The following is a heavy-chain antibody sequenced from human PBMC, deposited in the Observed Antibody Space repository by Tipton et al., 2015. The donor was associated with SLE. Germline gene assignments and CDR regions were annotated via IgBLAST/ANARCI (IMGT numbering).Heavy chain of an antibody. Sequence: TLSLTCAVYGGSFSGYYWSWIRQPPGKGLEWIGEINHSGSTNYNPSLTSRVTISVDTSKNQFSLKLSSVTAADTAVYYCARGLVGGGGFDYWGQGTLVTVSS. CDR2: INHSGST. V-gene: IGHV4-34*01. J-gene: IGHJ4*02. CDR3: ARGLVGGGGFDY. D-gene: IGHD3-16*01. CDR1: GGSFSGYY.